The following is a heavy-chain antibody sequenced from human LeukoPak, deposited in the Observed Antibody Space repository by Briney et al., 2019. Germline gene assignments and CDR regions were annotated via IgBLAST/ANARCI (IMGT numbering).Heavy chain of an antibody. CDR2: IYYSRST. Sequence: SETLSLTCTVSGGSISSSSYYWGWIRQPPGKGLEWIGNIYYSRSTYYNPSLKTRATISVDTSKNQFPLKLSSVNAADTAVYYCARESPGRNWNDHCGAFDIWGQGTMVTVSS. CDR1: GGSISSSSYY. J-gene: IGHJ3*02. CDR3: ARESPGRNWNDHCGAFDI. V-gene: IGHV4-39*06. D-gene: IGHD1-1*01.